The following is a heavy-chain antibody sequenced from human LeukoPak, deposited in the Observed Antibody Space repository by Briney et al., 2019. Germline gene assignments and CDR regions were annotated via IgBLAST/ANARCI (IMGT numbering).Heavy chain of an antibody. V-gene: IGHV1-46*01. J-gene: IGHJ5*02. CDR3: ARGRRFGSGSYAREKDNWFDP. CDR1: GYTFTSYY. Sequence: ASVKVSCKASGYTFTSYYMHWVRQAPGQGLEWMGIINPSGGSTSCAQKFQGRVTMTRDTSTSTVYMELSSLRSEDTAVYYCARGRRFGSGSYAREKDNWFDPWGQGTLVTVSS. CDR2: INPSGGST. D-gene: IGHD3-10*01.